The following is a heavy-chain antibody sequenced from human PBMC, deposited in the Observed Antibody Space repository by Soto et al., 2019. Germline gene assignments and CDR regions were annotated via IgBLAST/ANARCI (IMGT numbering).Heavy chain of an antibody. CDR1: GFTFISYG. J-gene: IGHJ6*03. CDR3: ARDSLGSGSYWTYYYYYMDV. Sequence: PGGSLRLSCAASGFTFISYGMHWVRQAPGKGLEWVAVIWYDGSNKYYADSVKGRFTISRDNSKNTLYLQMNSLRAEDTAVYYCARDSLGSGSYWTYYYYYMDVWGKGTTVTVSS. D-gene: IGHD3-10*01. V-gene: IGHV3-33*01. CDR2: IWYDGSNK.